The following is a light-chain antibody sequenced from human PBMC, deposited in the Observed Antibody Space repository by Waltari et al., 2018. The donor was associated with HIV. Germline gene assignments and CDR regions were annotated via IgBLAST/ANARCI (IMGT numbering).Light chain of an antibody. V-gene: IGKV1-12*01. CDR1: QFISTS. Sequence: DIQMTQYQSSMSASVGDRVTITCRASQFISTSLAWYQQRPRRAPKLLIFAASRLQGGVPSRFSGGGSGTQFTLTINRLQPEDLATYYCQHAFSFPHTFGQGT. J-gene: IGKJ2*01. CDR3: QHAFSFPHT. CDR2: AAS.